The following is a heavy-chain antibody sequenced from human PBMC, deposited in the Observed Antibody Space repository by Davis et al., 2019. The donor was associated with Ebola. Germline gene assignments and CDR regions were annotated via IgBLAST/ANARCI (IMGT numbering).Heavy chain of an antibody. V-gene: IGHV4-39*07. D-gene: IGHD1-1*01. J-gene: IGHJ5*01. CDR3: AGDGSDSNWFFY. Sequence: SETLSLTCTVSGGSISTGGYYWGWIRQPPGKGLEWIGSIYYRGSANYNASLKSRVTISRDTSKNQFSLKLTSVTAADTALYFCAGDGSDSNWFFYWGQGTLVTVSS. CDR1: GGSISTGGYY. CDR2: IYYRGSA.